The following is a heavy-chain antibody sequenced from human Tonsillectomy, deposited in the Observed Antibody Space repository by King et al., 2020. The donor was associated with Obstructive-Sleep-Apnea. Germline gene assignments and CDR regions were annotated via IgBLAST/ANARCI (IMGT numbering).Heavy chain of an antibody. V-gene: IGHV1-18*01. CDR1: GYTFTSYG. CDR3: ARDRRGKDYYDSSGYYLGWFDP. J-gene: IGHJ5*02. CDR2: ISAYNGNT. D-gene: IGHD3-22*01. Sequence: QLVQSGAEVKKPGASVKVSCKASGYTFTSYGINWVRLAPGQGLEWMGWISAYNGNTNYAQKLQCRVTVNTDTSTSTAYMELGSLRSDDTAMYYCARDRRGKDYYDSSGYYLGWFDPWGQGTMVTVSS.